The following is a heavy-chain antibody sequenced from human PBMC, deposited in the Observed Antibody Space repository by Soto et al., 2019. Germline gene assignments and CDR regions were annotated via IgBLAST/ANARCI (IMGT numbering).Heavy chain of an antibody. CDR3: AQVMNSGWYLAY. Sequence: LRLSCAASGFTFSDYAMSWVRQAPGKGLEWVSAISGSGGATYYADSVKGRFTISRDNSKNTMYLQVNSLRAEDTAIYYCAQVMNSGWYLAYWGQGTLVTVSS. CDR2: ISGSGGAT. CDR1: GFTFSDYA. D-gene: IGHD6-19*01. J-gene: IGHJ4*02. V-gene: IGHV3-23*01.